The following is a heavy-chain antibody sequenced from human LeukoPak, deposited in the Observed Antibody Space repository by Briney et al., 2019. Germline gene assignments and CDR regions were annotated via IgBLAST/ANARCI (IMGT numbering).Heavy chain of an antibody. CDR1: GFTFSSYS. V-gene: IGHV3-21*01. D-gene: IGHD6-13*01. CDR3: ARGIAAAGTLI. J-gene: IGHJ3*02. Sequence: PGGSLRLSCAASGFTFSSYSINWVRQAPGKGLEWVSSISSSSSYIYYADSVKGRFTISIDNAKNSLYLQMNSLRAEDTAVYYCARGIAAAGTLIWGQGKMVTVSS. CDR2: ISSSSSYI.